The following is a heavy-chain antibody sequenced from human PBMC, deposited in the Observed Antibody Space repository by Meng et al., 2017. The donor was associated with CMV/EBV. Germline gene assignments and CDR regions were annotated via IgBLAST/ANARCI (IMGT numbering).Heavy chain of an antibody. Sequence: LICAASGLTFSSYAMHWVRQAPGKGLEWVAVISYDGSNKYYADSVKGRFTISRDNSKNTLYLQMNSLRAEDTAVYYCARGSYCSSTSCYKTGYYGMDVWGQGTTVTVSS. J-gene: IGHJ6*02. CDR3: ARGSYCSSTSCYKTGYYGMDV. CDR2: ISYDGSNK. CDR1: GLTFSSYA. V-gene: IGHV3-30-3*01. D-gene: IGHD2-2*02.